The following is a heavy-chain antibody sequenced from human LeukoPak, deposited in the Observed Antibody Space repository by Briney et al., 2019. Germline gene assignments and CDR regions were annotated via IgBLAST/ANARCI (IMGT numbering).Heavy chain of an antibody. CDR1: GLTFSSSW. D-gene: IGHD5-18*01. CDR3: ARDLAYSRLDY. CDR2: INPDGNKK. V-gene: IGHV3-7*01. Sequence: PGGSLRLSCAVSGLTFSSSWMDWVRQAPGKGLEWVASINPDGNKKYSADSVKGRFTISRDNAENSLYLQMNSLRVEDTAFYYCARDLAYSRLDYWGQGMLATVS. J-gene: IGHJ4*02.